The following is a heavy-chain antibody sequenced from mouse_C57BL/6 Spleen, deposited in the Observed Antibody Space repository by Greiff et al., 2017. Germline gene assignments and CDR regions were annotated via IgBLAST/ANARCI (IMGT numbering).Heavy chain of an antibody. CDR3: ARDRYYGSSSYYAMDY. D-gene: IGHD1-1*01. Sequence: VQLQQSGAELMKPGASVKLSCKATGYTFTGYWIEWVKQRPGHGLEWIGEILPGSGSTNYNEKFKGKATFTADTSSNTAYMQLSSLTTEDSAIXYCARDRYYGSSSYYAMDYWGQGTSVTVSS. CDR1: GYTFTGYW. J-gene: IGHJ4*01. V-gene: IGHV1-9*01. CDR2: ILPGSGST.